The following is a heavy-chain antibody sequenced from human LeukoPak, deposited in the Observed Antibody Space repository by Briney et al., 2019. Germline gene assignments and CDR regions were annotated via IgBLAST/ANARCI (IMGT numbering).Heavy chain of an antibody. CDR3: ARRRITMIVVVRDDAFDI. J-gene: IGHJ3*02. D-gene: IGHD3-22*01. V-gene: IGHV1-18*01. CDR1: GYTFTSYG. CDR2: ISAYNGNT. Sequence: ASVKVSCKASGYTFTSYGISWVRRAPGQGLEWMGWISAYNGNTNYAQKLQGRVTMTTDTSTSTAYMELRSLRSDDTAVYYCARRRITMIVVVRDDAFDIWGQGTMVTVSS.